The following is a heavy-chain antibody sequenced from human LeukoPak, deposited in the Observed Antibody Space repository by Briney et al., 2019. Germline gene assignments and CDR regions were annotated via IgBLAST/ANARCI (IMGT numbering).Heavy chain of an antibody. Sequence: ASVKVSCKASGYTFTGYYMHWVRQAPGQGLEWMGWINPNSGGTNYAQKFQGRVTMSRDASISTAYMELSRLRSDDTAVYYCARNHIVVVPAAIGWMGDYYYGMDVWGQGTTVTVSS. D-gene: IGHD2-2*02. CDR3: ARNHIVVVPAAIGWMGDYYYGMDV. V-gene: IGHV1-2*02. CDR1: GYTFTGYY. J-gene: IGHJ6*02. CDR2: INPNSGGT.